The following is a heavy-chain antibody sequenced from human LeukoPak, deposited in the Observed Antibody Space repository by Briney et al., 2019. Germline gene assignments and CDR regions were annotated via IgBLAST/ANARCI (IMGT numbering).Heavy chain of an antibody. CDR1: GFTLSSYA. CDR3: AKDKGYYGSGSYYYY. J-gene: IGHJ4*02. D-gene: IGHD3-10*01. Sequence: GGSLRLSCAASGFTLSSYAMSWVRQAPGKGLEWVSAISGSGGSTYYADSVKGRFTISRDNSKNTLYLQMNSLRAEDTAVYYCAKDKGYYGSGSYYYYWGQGTLVTVSS. CDR2: ISGSGGST. V-gene: IGHV3-23*01.